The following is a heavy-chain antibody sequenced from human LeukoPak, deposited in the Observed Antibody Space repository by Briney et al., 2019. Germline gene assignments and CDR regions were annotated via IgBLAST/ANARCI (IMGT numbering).Heavy chain of an antibody. D-gene: IGHD1-14*01. J-gene: IGHJ4*02. Sequence: GGSLRLSCAVSGFTVSSNYMSWVRQAPGKGLEWVSVIYDIGNAYYADSVKGRFTISRDTSKNTVYLQMNSLRAEDTAVYYCARAGMRSPYDCWGQGALVTVSS. CDR3: ARAGMRSPYDC. CDR1: GFTVSSNY. CDR2: IYDIGNA. V-gene: IGHV3-53*01.